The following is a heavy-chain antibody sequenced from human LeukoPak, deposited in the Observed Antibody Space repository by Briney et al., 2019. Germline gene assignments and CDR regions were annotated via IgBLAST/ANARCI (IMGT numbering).Heavy chain of an antibody. V-gene: IGHV4-38-2*01. D-gene: IGHD2-21*01. CDR2: IYHSGST. CDR3: ARGLIPHAFDI. CDR1: GYSISSGYY. Sequence: PSETLSLTCAVSGYSISSGYYWGWIRQPPGKGLEWIGSIYHSGSTYYNPSLKSRVTISVDTSKNQFSLKLSSVTAADTAVYYCARGLIPHAFDIWGQGTMVTVSS. J-gene: IGHJ3*02.